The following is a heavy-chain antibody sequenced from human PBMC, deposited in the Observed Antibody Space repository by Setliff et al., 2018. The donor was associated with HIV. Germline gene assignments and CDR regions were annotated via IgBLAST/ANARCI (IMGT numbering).Heavy chain of an antibody. V-gene: IGHV4-34*01. D-gene: IGHD6-25*01. CDR1: GGSLSGHH. CDR3: ARDQRLLGVQPPYWYFDL. Sequence: PSETLSLTCAVFGGSLSGHHWNWIRQPPGTGLEWIGEINHSGNTEYNSSLKSRVSISVDTSKNHLSLKLTSLTAADTAVYYCARDQRLLGVQPPYWYFDLWGRGTQVTVSS. CDR2: INHSGNT. J-gene: IGHJ2*01.